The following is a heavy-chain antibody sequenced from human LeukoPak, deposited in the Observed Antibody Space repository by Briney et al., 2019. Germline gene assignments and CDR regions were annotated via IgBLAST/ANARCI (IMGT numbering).Heavy chain of an antibody. CDR3: ARDQAARRNWNDGGDGFDP. V-gene: IGHV1-69*13. Sequence: ASVKASCKASGGTVTNFAISWVRQAPGQGLEWVGGVIPLYGTSSYAQKFQGRVTITADDSTSTVYMELTSLRSEDTAVYYCARDQAARRNWNDGGDGFDPWGQGTLVTVSS. CDR2: VIPLYGTS. CDR1: GGTVTNFA. J-gene: IGHJ5*02. D-gene: IGHD1-1*01.